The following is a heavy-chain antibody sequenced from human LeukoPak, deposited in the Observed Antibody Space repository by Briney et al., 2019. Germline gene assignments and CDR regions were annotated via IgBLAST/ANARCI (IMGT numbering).Heavy chain of an antibody. CDR3: ATGGRSGVAFES. J-gene: IGHJ4*02. CDR2: IYSGGST. D-gene: IGHD2-15*01. Sequence: GGSVRLSCTASGFIASSNYMSWVRQAPGXGLEWVSLIYSGGSTYYADSVMGRSTISRDKSNNTLYLQMNSLRAEDTAVYYCATGGRSGVAFESWGQGTLVTVSS. V-gene: IGHV3-53*01. CDR1: GFIASSNY.